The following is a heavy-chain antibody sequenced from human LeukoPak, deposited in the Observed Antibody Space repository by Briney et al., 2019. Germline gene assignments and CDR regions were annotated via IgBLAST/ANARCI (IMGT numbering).Heavy chain of an antibody. CDR3: AKIRRRYSSRHYFES. D-gene: IGHD3-16*02. CDR1: GFAFQDFG. J-gene: IGHJ4*02. V-gene: IGHV3-43D*04. Sequence: GGSLRLSCTASGFAFQDFGMHWARQVPGKGLEWVSVFSWDGGRTYYADSVKGRFTISRDISTNTLYLQMSGLRADDSGMYYCAKIRRRYSSRHYFESWGQGTLVTVSS. CDR2: FSWDGGRT.